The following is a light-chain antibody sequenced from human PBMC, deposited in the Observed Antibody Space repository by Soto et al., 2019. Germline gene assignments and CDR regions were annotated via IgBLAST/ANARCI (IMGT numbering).Light chain of an antibody. V-gene: IGLV1-44*01. Sequence: QSVLTQPPSASGTPGKIVAISCSGSSSNIGSNTVTWYQQLPGTAPKLLIYSTSQRSSGVPGRFSGSKSGASASLSISGLQSEDEADYYCAAWDDRLDVYVFGTGTKLTVL. J-gene: IGLJ1*01. CDR3: AAWDDRLDVYV. CDR2: STS. CDR1: SSNIGSNT.